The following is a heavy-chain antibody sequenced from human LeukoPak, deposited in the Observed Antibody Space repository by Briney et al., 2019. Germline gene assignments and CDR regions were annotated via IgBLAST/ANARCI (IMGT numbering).Heavy chain of an antibody. CDR3: AKAPLYKKYFDY. D-gene: IGHD1-1*01. J-gene: IGHJ4*02. CDR1: GFAFSIYG. Sequence: GGSLRLSCAASGFAFSIYGMSWVRQAPGKGLEWVSVISGSGDSRDYADSVKGRFTISRDNSKNTLYLQMNSLRAEDTAVYYCAKAPLYKKYFDYWGQGTLVTVSS. CDR2: ISGSGDSR. V-gene: IGHV3-23*01.